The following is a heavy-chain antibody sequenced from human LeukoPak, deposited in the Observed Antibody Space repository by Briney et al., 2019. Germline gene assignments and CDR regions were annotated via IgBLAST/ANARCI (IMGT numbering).Heavy chain of an antibody. D-gene: IGHD3-3*01. CDR1: GGTFSSYA. V-gene: IGHV1-69*13. CDR3: ARQTYDFWSGYYV. Sequence: GASVKVSCKASGGTFSSYAISWVRQAPGQGLEWMGGIIPIFGTANYAQKLQGRVTITADESTSTAYMELSSLRSEDTAVYYCARQTYDFWSGYYVWGQGTLVTVSS. J-gene: IGHJ4*02. CDR2: IIPIFGTA.